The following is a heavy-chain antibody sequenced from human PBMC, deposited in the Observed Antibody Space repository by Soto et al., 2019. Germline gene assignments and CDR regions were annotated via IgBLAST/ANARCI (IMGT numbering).Heavy chain of an antibody. V-gene: IGHV4-59*08. CDR1: GGSISSYY. CDR2: IYYSGST. J-gene: IGHJ4*02. Sequence: PSETLSLTCTVSGGSISSYYWSWIRQPPGKGLEWIGYIYYSGSTNYNPSLKSRVTISVDTSKNQFSLKLSSVTAADTAVYYCARPHLNLPTVTSFNEWGPGTLVNVSS. D-gene: IGHD4-17*01. CDR3: ARPHLNLPTVTSFNE.